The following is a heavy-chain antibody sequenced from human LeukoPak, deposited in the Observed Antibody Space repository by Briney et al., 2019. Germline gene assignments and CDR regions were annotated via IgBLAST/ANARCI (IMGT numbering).Heavy chain of an antibody. Sequence: ASVKVSCKVSGYTLTELSMHWVRQAPGKGLEWMGGFDPEDGETIYAQKLQGRVTMTTDTSTSTAYMELRSLRSDDTAVYYCARESYSSSTGFDSWGQGTLVTVSS. J-gene: IGHJ4*02. CDR3: ARESYSSSTGFDS. CDR2: FDPEDGET. D-gene: IGHD6-6*01. CDR1: GYTLTELS. V-gene: IGHV1-24*01.